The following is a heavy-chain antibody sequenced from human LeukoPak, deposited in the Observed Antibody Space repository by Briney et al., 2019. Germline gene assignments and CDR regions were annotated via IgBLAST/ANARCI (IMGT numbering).Heavy chain of an antibody. Sequence: GGSLRLSCAASGFTFSSYAMSWVRQAPGKGLECVSAVSGSDGSTYYAVSVKGRFTISRDNSKNTLYLQMNSLRAEDTAVYYCAKGITMVRGVSDYWGQGTLVTVSS. V-gene: IGHV3-23*01. CDR2: VSGSDGST. CDR3: AKGITMVRGVSDY. D-gene: IGHD3-10*01. CDR1: GFTFSSYA. J-gene: IGHJ4*02.